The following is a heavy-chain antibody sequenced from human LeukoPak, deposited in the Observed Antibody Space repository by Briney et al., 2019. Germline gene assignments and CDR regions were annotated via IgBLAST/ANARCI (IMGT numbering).Heavy chain of an antibody. Sequence: GGSLRLSCAASGFTFSSYAMSWVRQAPGKGLEWVSAISGSGGSIYYADSVKGRFTISRDNSKNTLYLQMNSLRAEDTAVYYCARDRIAVAHRRVYFDYWGQGTLVTVSS. CDR1: GFTFSSYA. CDR3: ARDRIAVAHRRVYFDY. J-gene: IGHJ4*02. V-gene: IGHV3-23*01. D-gene: IGHD6-19*01. CDR2: ISGSGGSI.